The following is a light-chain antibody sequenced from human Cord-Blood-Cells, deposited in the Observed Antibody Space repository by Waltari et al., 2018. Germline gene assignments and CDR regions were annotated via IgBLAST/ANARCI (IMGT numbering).Light chain of an antibody. CDR2: AAS. Sequence: DIQMTPSPSSLSASVGDRVTITCRASQSISIYLNWYQQKPGKSPKLLIYAASSLQSGVPSTFSGSGSGTDFTLTISSLQPEDFATYYCQQSYSTPRTFGQGTKVEIK. CDR3: QQSYSTPRT. V-gene: IGKV1-39*01. J-gene: IGKJ1*01. CDR1: QSISIY.